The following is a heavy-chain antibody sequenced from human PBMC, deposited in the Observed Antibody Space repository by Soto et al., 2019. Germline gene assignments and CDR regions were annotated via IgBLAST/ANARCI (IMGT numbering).Heavy chain of an antibody. V-gene: IGHV3-23*01. CDR3: AKAESTTVTNYFDY. Sequence: LRLSCAASGFTFSSYAVSWVRQAPGKGLEWVSAISGSGGSTYYADSVKGRFTISRDNSKNTLYLQMNSLRAEDTAVYYCAKAESTTVTNYFDYWGQGTLVTVSS. D-gene: IGHD4-17*01. CDR2: ISGSGGST. CDR1: GFTFSSYA. J-gene: IGHJ4*02.